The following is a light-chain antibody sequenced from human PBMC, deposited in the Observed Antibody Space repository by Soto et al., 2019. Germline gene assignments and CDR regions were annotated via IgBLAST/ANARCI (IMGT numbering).Light chain of an antibody. V-gene: IGLV2-14*03. J-gene: IGLJ1*01. Sequence: SVLTHPASLSGAPGQSITISCTGTSSDVGGYNYVSWYQHHPGKAPKLMIYDVSNRPSGDSNRFSLSKSGNTASMIISGLEDEDKANYYCGSYKRTSTPSVYVFGVGQKVTV. CDR2: DVS. CDR1: SSDVGGYNY. CDR3: GSYKRTSTPSVYV.